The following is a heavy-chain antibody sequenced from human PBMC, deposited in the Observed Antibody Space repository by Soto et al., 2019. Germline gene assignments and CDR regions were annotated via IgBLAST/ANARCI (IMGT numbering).Heavy chain of an antibody. CDR2: IYYSGTT. J-gene: IGHJ3*02. Sequence: QLQLQESGPGLVKPSETLSLTCTVSGGSISSSSYYWGWIRQPPGKGLEWIGSIYYSGTTHYTPSLKSRVTISVDTSKNQFSLKLSSVTAEDTAVYYCARRATLVIYDAFDIWGQGTMVTVSS. CDR1: GGSISSSSYY. D-gene: IGHD2-21*01. V-gene: IGHV4-39*01. CDR3: ARRATLVIYDAFDI.